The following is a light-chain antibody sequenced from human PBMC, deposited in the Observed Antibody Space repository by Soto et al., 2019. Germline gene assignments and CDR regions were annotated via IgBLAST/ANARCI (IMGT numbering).Light chain of an antibody. CDR2: GAS. J-gene: IGKJ5*01. V-gene: IGKV3-15*01. Sequence: EIVMTQSPATLSVSPGEGATLSCRASQSVRTKLAWYQHKAGQAPRLLIYGASTRATGVSDRFSGSGSGTEYTLTISSLQSEDFAVYYCQQYDTWPSITFGQGTRLEIK. CDR1: QSVRTK. CDR3: QQYDTWPSIT.